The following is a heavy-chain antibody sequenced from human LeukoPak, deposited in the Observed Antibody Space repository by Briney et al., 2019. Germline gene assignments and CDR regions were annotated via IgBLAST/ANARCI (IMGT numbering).Heavy chain of an antibody. CDR1: GGSFSGYY. J-gene: IGHJ4*02. Sequence: SETLSLTCAVYGGSFSGYYWSWIRQPPGKGLEWIGEINHSGSTNYNPSLKSRVTISVDTSKNQFSLKLSSVTAADTAVYYCARGSLGYYGSGYFDYWGQGTLVTVSS. CDR3: ARGSLGYYGSGYFDY. CDR2: INHSGST. V-gene: IGHV4-34*01. D-gene: IGHD3-10*01.